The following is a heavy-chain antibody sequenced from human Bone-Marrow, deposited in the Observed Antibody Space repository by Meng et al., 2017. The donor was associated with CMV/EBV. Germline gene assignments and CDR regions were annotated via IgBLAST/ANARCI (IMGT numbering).Heavy chain of an antibody. D-gene: IGHD1-26*01. V-gene: IGHV3-7*01. CDR3: ATSYYRTFDY. J-gene: IGHJ4*02. Sequence: GEYLKISCAAAGFTFSSYWMSWVRQAPGKGLEWVANIKQDGSEKYYVDSVKGRFTISRDNAKNSLYLQMNSLRAEDTAVYYCATSYYRTFDYWGQGTLVTVSS. CDR2: IKQDGSEK. CDR1: GFTFSSYW.